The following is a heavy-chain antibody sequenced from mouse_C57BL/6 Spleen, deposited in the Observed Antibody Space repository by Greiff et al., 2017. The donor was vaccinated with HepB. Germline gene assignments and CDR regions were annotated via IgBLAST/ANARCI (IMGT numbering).Heavy chain of an antibody. CDR2: IYTGSGNH. J-gene: IGHJ4*01. D-gene: IGHD2-3*01. Sequence: VQLQQSGAELVRPGASVKLSCKASGYTFTDYYINWVKQRPGQGLEWIARIYTGSGNHYYNEKFKGKATLTADKSSSTAYMQISSLTSADSAFYFCASDGSLPYYAMDYWGQGTSVTVSS. CDR3: ASDGSLPYYAMDY. V-gene: IGHV1-76*01. CDR1: GYTFTDYY.